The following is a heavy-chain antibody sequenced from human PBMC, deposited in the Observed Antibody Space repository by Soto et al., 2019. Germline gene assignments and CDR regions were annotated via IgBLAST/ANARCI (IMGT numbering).Heavy chain of an antibody. CDR2: IYHSGST. D-gene: IGHD3-16*02. Sequence: QVQLQESGPGLVKPSGTLSLTCAVSGGSISSSNWWSWVRQPPGKGLEWIGEIYHSGSTNYNPSLTGRVTISVDKSKNQFSLKLSSVTAADTAVYYCARGGYPPLSAFDIWGQGTMVTVSS. V-gene: IGHV4-4*02. J-gene: IGHJ3*02. CDR3: ARGGYPPLSAFDI. CDR1: GGSISSSNW.